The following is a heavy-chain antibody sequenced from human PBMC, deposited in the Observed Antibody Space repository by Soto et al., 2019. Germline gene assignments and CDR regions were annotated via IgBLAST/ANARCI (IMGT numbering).Heavy chain of an antibody. J-gene: IGHJ6*02. Sequence: QVQLQESGPGLVKPSETLSLSCTVSGDSVSSYYWSWIRQLPGRGLEWIGYIYISGNTNYNPSLRSRVTISRDTSKNQFSLNLKSVTAADTAVYYWARGVLRYYYYGMDVWGPGTTVTVSS. CDR2: IYISGNT. V-gene: IGHV4-59*02. CDR3: ARGVLRYYYYGMDV. CDR1: GDSVSSYY.